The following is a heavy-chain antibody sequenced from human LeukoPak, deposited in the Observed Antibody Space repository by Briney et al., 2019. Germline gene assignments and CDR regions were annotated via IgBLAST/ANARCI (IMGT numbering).Heavy chain of an antibody. Sequence: GGSLRLSCAASGFTFSSYAMSWVRQAPVKGLEWVSAISGSGGSTYYADSVKGRFTISRDNSKNTLYLQMNSLRAEDTAVYYCAKALYYYGSGSYSYYFDYWGQGTLVTVSS. D-gene: IGHD3-10*01. CDR2: ISGSGGST. CDR1: GFTFSSYA. J-gene: IGHJ4*02. V-gene: IGHV3-23*01. CDR3: AKALYYYGSGSYSYYFDY.